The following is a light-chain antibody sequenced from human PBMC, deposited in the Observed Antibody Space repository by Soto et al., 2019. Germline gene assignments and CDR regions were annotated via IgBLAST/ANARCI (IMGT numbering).Light chain of an antibody. CDR3: QKYNNSPLN. V-gene: IGKV1D-12*01. CDR1: HGISNW. CDR2: AAS. J-gene: IGKJ4*01. Sequence: DLQMTQSPSSVSASVGYRFTITCRASHGISNWLAWYQQKPGKAPKLLIYAASSLQSGVPSRFSGSRSGTDFTLTISSLQSEDFAVYYCQKYNNSPLNCGGGTKGAIK.